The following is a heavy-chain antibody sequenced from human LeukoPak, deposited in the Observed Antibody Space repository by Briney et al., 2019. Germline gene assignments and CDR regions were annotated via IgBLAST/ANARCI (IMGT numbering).Heavy chain of an antibody. J-gene: IGHJ4*02. CDR2: ISYDGRNT. D-gene: IGHD6-13*01. CDR3: AKDGQLGGSSWFTLYFDY. Sequence: PGRSLRLSCAASGFTFSSYGMHWVRQAPGKGLEWVAVISYDGRNTYYTDSVKGRFTISRDNSKNTLYLQMNSLRPEDTAVYYCAKDGQLGGSSWFTLYFDYWGQGTLVTVSS. V-gene: IGHV3-30*18. CDR1: GFTFSSYG.